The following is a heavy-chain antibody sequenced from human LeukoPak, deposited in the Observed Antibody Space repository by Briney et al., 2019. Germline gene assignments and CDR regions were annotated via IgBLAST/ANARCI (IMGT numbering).Heavy chain of an antibody. CDR2: IYYSGST. J-gene: IGHJ4*02. D-gene: IGHD5-12*01. V-gene: IGHV4-59*01. Sequence: PSETLSLTCTVSGGSISSYYWSWIRQPPGKGLEWIGYIYYSGSTNYNPSLKSRVTISVDTSKNQFSLKLSSVTAADTAVYYCARDSWHLDYWGQGTLVTVSS. CDR3: ARDSWHLDY. CDR1: GGSISSYY.